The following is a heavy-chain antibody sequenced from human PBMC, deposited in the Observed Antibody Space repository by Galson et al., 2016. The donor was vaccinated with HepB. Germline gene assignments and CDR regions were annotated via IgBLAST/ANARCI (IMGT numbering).Heavy chain of an antibody. D-gene: IGHD2-15*01. J-gene: IGHJ4*02. CDR3: AKDPRLSTIAPSDYFDY. CDR2: ISGNSGSL. V-gene: IGHV3-23*01. Sequence: SLRLSCAASGFTFNTYAMSWVRQAPGKGLEWVSTISGNSGSLYYADSVKGRFSISRDNSTNTLYLQMDTLRAEDTAVYYCAKDPRLSTIAPSDYFDYWGQGTLVTVSS. CDR1: GFTFNTYA.